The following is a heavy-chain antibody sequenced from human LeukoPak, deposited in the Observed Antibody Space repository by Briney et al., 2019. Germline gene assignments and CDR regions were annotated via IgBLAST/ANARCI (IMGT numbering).Heavy chain of an antibody. D-gene: IGHD6-6*01. CDR2: ISGSGGGT. J-gene: IGHJ4*02. CDR1: GFTFSSYA. Sequence: TGGSLRLSCAASGFTFSSYAMSWVRQAPGKGLEWVSSISGSGGGTYYADSVKGRFTISRDNSKNTLYLQMNTLRAEDTAVYYCAKGSSSSGYFEYWGQGTLVTVSS. V-gene: IGHV3-23*01. CDR3: AKGSSSSGYFEY.